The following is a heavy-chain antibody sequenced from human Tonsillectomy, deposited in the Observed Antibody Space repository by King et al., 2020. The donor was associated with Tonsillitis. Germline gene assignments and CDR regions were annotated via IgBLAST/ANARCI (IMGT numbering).Heavy chain of an antibody. V-gene: IGHV3-23*04. D-gene: IGHD2-15*01. Sequence: VQLVESGGGLVQPGGSLRLSCAASGFNFTGYGMNWVRQAPGKGLEWVSAISASGYTTYYTDSVKGRFTISRDNSKKTLYLQMNSLRAEDTAVYYFAKGPHQDPNWYFDLWGRGTLVTVSS. J-gene: IGHJ2*01. CDR1: GFNFTGYG. CDR3: AKGPHQDPNWYFDL. CDR2: ISASGYTT.